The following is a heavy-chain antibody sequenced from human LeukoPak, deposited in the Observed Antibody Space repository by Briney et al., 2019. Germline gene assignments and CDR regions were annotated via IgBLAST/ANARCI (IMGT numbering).Heavy chain of an antibody. CDR3: TTADYYDSRIDC. J-gene: IGHJ4*02. D-gene: IGHD3-22*01. V-gene: IGHV3-15*01. CDR1: GFTFSNAW. CDR2: IKSKTDGGTT. Sequence: GGSLRLSCAASGFTFSNAWMSWVRQAPGKGLEWVGRIKSKTDGGTTDYAAPVKGRLTISRDDSKNTLYLQMNSLRTEDTAVYYCTTADYYDSRIDCWGQGTLVTVSS.